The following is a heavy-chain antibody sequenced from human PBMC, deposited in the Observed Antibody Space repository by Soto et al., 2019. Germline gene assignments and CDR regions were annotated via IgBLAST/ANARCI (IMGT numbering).Heavy chain of an antibody. CDR3: ARGPLTQAHCSGGSCYQNWYFDL. CDR2: IYYSGST. J-gene: IGHJ2*01. CDR1: GGSISSGGYY. V-gene: IGHV4-31*03. D-gene: IGHD2-15*01. Sequence: SETLSLTCTVSGGSISSGGYYWSWIRQHPGKGLEWIGYIYYSGSTYYNPSLKSRVTISVDTSKNQFSLKLSSVTAADTAVYYCARGPLTQAHCSGGSCYQNWYFDLWGRGTLVTVSS.